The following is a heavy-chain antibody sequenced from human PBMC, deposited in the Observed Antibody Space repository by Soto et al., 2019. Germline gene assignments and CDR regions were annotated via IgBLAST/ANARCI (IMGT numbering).Heavy chain of an antibody. D-gene: IGHD4-17*01. CDR1: GGTFSSYA. CDR3: ARSALAGLRWRNYYYYGMDV. CDR2: IIPIFGTA. J-gene: IGHJ6*02. V-gene: IGHV1-69*13. Sequence: ASVKVSCKASGGTFSSYAISWVRQAPGQGLEWMGGIIPIFGTANYAQKFQGRVTITADESTSTAYMELSSLRSEDTAVYYCARSALAGLRWRNYYYYGMDVWGQGTTVTVSS.